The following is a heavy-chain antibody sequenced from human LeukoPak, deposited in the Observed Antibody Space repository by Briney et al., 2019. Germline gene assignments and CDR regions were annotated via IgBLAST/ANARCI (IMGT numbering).Heavy chain of an antibody. Sequence: PSETLSLTCAVSGYSISSGYYWGWIRQPPGKGLEWIGSIYHSGSTYYNPSLKSRVTISVDTSKNQFSLKLSSVTAADTAVYYCARDNLLTIFGGIGYWGQGTLVTVSS. J-gene: IGHJ4*02. CDR2: IYHSGST. V-gene: IGHV4-38-2*02. CDR3: ARDNLLTIFGGIGY. D-gene: IGHD3-3*01. CDR1: GYSISSGYY.